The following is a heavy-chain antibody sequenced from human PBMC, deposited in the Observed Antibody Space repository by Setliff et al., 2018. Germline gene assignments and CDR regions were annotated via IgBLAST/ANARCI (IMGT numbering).Heavy chain of an antibody. Sequence: PSETLSLTCAVYGGSFSGSFWSWIRQPPGRGLEWIGEINDRGSTHYNPSLKSRATISVDTSKNQFSLKLTSVTASDTAIYYCARTLRYGGYLLAYWGQGTLVTVSS. D-gene: IGHD5-12*01. V-gene: IGHV4-34*01. J-gene: IGHJ4*02. CDR3: ARTLRYGGYLLAY. CDR1: GGSFSGSF. CDR2: INDRGST.